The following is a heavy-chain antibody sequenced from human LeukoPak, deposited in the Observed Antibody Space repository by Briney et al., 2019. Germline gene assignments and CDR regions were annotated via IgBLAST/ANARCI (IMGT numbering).Heavy chain of an antibody. CDR2: IIPIFGTA. V-gene: IGHV1-69*13. J-gene: IGHJ4*02. Sequence: GASVKVSCKASGGTFSSYAISWVRQAPGQGLEWMGGIIPIFGTANYAQKFQGRVTITADESTSTAYMELSSLRSEDTAVYYCASIPLYYDSSGHTEDFDYWGQGTLVTVSS. CDR3: ASIPLYYDSSGHTEDFDY. D-gene: IGHD3-22*01. CDR1: GGTFSSYA.